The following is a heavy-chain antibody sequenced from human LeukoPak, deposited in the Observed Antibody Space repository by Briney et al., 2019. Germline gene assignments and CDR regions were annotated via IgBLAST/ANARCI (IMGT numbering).Heavy chain of an antibody. CDR2: INPNSGGT. D-gene: IGHD4-17*01. J-gene: IGHJ4*02. Sequence: ASVKVSCKASGYTFTGYYMQWVRQAPGQGLEWMGRINPNSGGTNYAQKFQGRVTMTRDASISTAYMELSRLRSDDTAVYYCARNYGDSPFDYWGQGTLVTVSS. V-gene: IGHV1-2*06. CDR1: GYTFTGYY. CDR3: ARNYGDSPFDY.